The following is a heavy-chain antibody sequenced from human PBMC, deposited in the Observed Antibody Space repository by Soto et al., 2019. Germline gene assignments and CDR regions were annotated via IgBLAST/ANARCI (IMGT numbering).Heavy chain of an antibody. Sequence: GGSLRLSCAASGFTFSSYGMHWVRQAPGKGLEWVAVIWYDGSNKYYADSVKGRFTISRDNSKNTLYLQMNSLRAEDTAVYYCAGWNDYLYYFDYWGQGTLVTVSS. CDR2: IWYDGSNK. CDR1: GFTFSSYG. CDR3: AGWNDYLYYFDY. V-gene: IGHV3-33*01. D-gene: IGHD4-17*01. J-gene: IGHJ4*02.